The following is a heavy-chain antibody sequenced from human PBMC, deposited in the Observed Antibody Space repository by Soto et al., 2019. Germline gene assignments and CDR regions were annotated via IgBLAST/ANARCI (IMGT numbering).Heavy chain of an antibody. CDR2: IIPIFGTA. Sequence: QVQLVQSGAEVKKPGSSVKVSGKASGGTFSSYAISWVRQAPGQGLEWMGGIIPIFGTANYAQKFQGRVTITADESTSTAYMELSSLRSEDTAVYYCASHHYYDSSGYYCYFDYWGQGTLVTVSS. V-gene: IGHV1-69*01. CDR1: GGTFSSYA. CDR3: ASHHYYDSSGYYCYFDY. D-gene: IGHD3-22*01. J-gene: IGHJ4*02.